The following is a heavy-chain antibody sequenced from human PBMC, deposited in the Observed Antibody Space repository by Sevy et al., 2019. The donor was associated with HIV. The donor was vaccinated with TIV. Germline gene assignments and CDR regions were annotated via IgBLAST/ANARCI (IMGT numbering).Heavy chain of an antibody. CDR3: ARSICWYASFDY. CDR1: GRTFNNYA. V-gene: IGHV1-69*13. Sequence: ASVKVSCKTSGRTFNNYAISWVRQAPGQGLEWMGGIIPMLGTAYYVQKFQDRVTITADESASTAYMELSSLRSEDTAVYYGARSICWYASFDYWGQGTLVTVS. CDR2: IIPMLGTA. J-gene: IGHJ4*02. D-gene: IGHD6-13*01.